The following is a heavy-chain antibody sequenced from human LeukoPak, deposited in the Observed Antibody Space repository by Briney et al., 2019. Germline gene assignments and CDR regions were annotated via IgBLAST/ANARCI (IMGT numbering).Heavy chain of an antibody. D-gene: IGHD2-15*01. V-gene: IGHV4-4*07. Sequence: SETLSLTCTVSGVSISSYYWSWIRQPAGKGLEWVGRIYTSGSTNYNPSLKSRVTMSVDTSKNQSSLKLSSVTAADTAVYYCARERSLVAAASSFDPWGQGTLVTVSS. CDR3: ARERSLVAAASSFDP. J-gene: IGHJ5*02. CDR2: IYTSGST. CDR1: GVSISSYY.